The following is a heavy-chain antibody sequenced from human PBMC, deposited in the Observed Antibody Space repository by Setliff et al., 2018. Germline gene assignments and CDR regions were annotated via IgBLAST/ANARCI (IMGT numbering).Heavy chain of an antibody. CDR3: AISTIFGVVSPTPDAFDI. Sequence: SVKVSCKASGGTFSSYDISWVRQAPGQGLEWMGRIIPIFGTANYAQKFQGRVTITADKSTCTAYMELSRLRSEDTAVYYCAISTIFGVVSPTPDAFDIWGQGTMVTVSS. CDR1: GGTFSSYD. D-gene: IGHD3-3*01. V-gene: IGHV1-69*06. CDR2: IIPIFGTA. J-gene: IGHJ3*02.